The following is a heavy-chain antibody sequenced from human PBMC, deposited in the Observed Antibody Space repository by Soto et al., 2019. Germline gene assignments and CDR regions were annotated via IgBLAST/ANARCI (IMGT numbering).Heavy chain of an antibody. J-gene: IGHJ6*02. V-gene: IGHV3-33*01. CDR1: GFTFSSYG. Sequence: QVQLVESGGGVVQPGRSLRLSCAESGFTFSSYGMHWVRQAPGKGLEWEAVIWYDGSNKYYADSVKGRFTISRDNSKNTLYLQMNSLRAEDTAVYYCARGGYGHDYYYYGMDVWGQGTTVPVSS. CDR3: ARGGYGHDYYYYGMDV. D-gene: IGHD5-12*01. CDR2: IWYDGSNK.